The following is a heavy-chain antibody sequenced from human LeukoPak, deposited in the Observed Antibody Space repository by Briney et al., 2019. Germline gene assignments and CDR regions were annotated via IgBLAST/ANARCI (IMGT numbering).Heavy chain of an antibody. CDR1: GFTFGVYA. Sequence: PGGSLRLSCAASGFTFGVYAMTWVRQAPGRGLEWVSTISDNTYYSDSVKGRFTISRDDSKSTLFLQMSSLTVEDTAIYHCARSLGSGHHCLDYWGQGILVTVSS. CDR2: ISDNT. CDR3: ARSLGSGHHCLDY. V-gene: IGHV3-23*01. D-gene: IGHD6-19*01. J-gene: IGHJ4*02.